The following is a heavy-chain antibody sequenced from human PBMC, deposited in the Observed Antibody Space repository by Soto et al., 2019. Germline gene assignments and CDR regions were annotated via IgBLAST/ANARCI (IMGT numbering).Heavy chain of an antibody. CDR3: AEYGMSFGGGDYFDN. Sequence: VQLLESGGGLVQPGGSLRLSCVASGFTFSSYAMTWVRQAPGKGLEWVSPITGSGRTTYYADPVKGRFTISRDNAMNTFYLQMNSLRARDTAVYFSAEYGMSFGGGDYFDNWGQGTVVTVSS. J-gene: IGHJ4*02. V-gene: IGHV3-23*01. D-gene: IGHD2-21*01. CDR2: ITGSGRTT. CDR1: GFTFSSYA.